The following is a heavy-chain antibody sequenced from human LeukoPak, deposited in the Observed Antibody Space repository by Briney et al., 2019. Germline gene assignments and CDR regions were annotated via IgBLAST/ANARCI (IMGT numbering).Heavy chain of an antibody. D-gene: IGHD6-13*01. Sequence: SETLSLTCAVYGGSFSGHYWSWIRQPPGKGLEWIGEINHSGSTNYNPSLKSRVTISVDTSKNQFSLKLSSVTAADTAVYYCARVRYSSSWYVPNWFDPWGQGTLVTVSS. V-gene: IGHV4-34*01. CDR1: GGSFSGHY. CDR2: INHSGST. CDR3: ARVRYSSSWYVPNWFDP. J-gene: IGHJ5*02.